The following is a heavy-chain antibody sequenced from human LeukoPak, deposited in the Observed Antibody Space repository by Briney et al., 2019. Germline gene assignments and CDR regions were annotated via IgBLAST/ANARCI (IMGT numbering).Heavy chain of an antibody. D-gene: IGHD3-3*01. Sequence: PGRSLRLSCAASGFTFSSYGMHWVRQAPGKGLEWVAVISYDGSNKYYADSVKGRFTISRDNSKNTLYLQMNSLRVEDTAVYYCAKDGIFGVVLDYFDYWGQGTLATVSS. V-gene: IGHV3-30*18. CDR2: ISYDGSNK. CDR3: AKDGIFGVVLDYFDY. CDR1: GFTFSSYG. J-gene: IGHJ4*02.